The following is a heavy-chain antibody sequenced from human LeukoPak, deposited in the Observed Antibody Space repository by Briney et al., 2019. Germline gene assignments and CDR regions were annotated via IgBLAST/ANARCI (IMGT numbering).Heavy chain of an antibody. J-gene: IGHJ3*02. V-gene: IGHV1-69*05. D-gene: IGHD3-22*01. Sequence: SVKVSCKASGGTFSSYAISWVRQAPGQGLEWMGGIIPIFGTANYAQKFQGRVTITTDESTSTAYMELSSLRSEDTAVYYCAKGLPIPSITMIVGDDAFDIWGQGTMVTVSS. CDR2: IIPIFGTA. CDR3: AKGLPIPSITMIVGDDAFDI. CDR1: GGTFSSYA.